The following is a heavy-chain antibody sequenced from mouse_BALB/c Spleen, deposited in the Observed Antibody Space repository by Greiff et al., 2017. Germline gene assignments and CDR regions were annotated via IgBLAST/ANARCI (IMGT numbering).Heavy chain of an antibody. V-gene: IGHV5-17*02. CDR3: ARSAAHWYFDV. Sequence: EVKVEESGGGLVQPGGSRKLSCAASGFTFSSFGMHWVRQAPEKGLEWVAYISSGSSTIYYADTVKGRFTISRDNPKNTLFLQMTSLRSEDTAMYYCARSAAHWYFDVWGAGTTVTVSS. J-gene: IGHJ1*01. CDR2: ISSGSSTI. CDR1: GFTFSSFG.